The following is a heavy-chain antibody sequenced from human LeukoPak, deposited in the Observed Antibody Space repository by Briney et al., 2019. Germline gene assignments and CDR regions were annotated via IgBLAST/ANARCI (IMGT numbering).Heavy chain of an antibody. CDR3: AKDPTSGSYYLGAFDI. V-gene: IGHV3-23*01. Sequence: GGSLRLSCAASGFTFSSYGMSWVRQAPGKGLEWVSAISGSGGSTYYADSVKGRFTISRDNSKNTLYLQMNSLRAEDTAVYYCAKDPTSGSYYLGAFDIWGQGTMVTVSS. D-gene: IGHD1-26*01. CDR1: GFTFSSYG. CDR2: ISGSGGST. J-gene: IGHJ3*02.